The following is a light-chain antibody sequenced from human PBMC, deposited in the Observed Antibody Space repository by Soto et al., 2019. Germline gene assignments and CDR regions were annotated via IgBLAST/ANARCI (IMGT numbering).Light chain of an antibody. CDR2: EGS. J-gene: IGLJ3*02. CDR3: CSYAGGSTWV. Sequence: QSVLTQPASVSGSPGQSITISCTGTSSDVGSYNLVSWYQQHPGKAPKLMIYEGSKRPSGLSNRFSGSKSGNTASLTISGLQAEDEADYYCCSYAGGSTWVFGGGTQLTVL. CDR1: SSDVGSYNL. V-gene: IGLV2-23*01.